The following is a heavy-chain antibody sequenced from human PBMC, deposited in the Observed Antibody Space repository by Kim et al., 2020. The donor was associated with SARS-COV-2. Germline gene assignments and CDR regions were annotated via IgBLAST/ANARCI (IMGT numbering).Heavy chain of an antibody. CDR3: ARLVVVPAAQTLYYYYYGMDV. CDR2: INHSGST. Sequence: SETLSLTCAVYGGSFSGYYWSWIRQPPGKGLEWIGEINHSGSTNYNPSLKSRVTISVDTSKNQFSLKLSSVTAADTAVYYCARLVVVPAAQTLYYYYYGMDVWGQGTTVTVSS. D-gene: IGHD2-2*01. V-gene: IGHV4-34*01. J-gene: IGHJ6*02. CDR1: GGSFSGYY.